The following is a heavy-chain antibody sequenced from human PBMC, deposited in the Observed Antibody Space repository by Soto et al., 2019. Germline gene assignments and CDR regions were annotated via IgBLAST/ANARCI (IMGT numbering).Heavy chain of an antibody. CDR3: SRGDREDTAVVIGARPGEYGMDV. CDR2: ISYDGARK. CDR1: GFTFSIYA. V-gene: IGHV3-30-3*01. J-gene: IGHJ6*02. D-gene: IGHD2-15*01. Sequence: GGSLRLSCAASGFTFSIYAMHWVRQAPGKGLEWVAVISYDGARKAYTNSVEGRFTISRDTSKNTLYLQMNSLRVEDTAAYYCSRGDREDTAVVIGARPGEYGMDVWGQGTTVTVSS.